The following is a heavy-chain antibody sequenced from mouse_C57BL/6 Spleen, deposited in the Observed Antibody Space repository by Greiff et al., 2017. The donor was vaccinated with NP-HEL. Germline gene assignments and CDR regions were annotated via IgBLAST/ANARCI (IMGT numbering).Heavy chain of an antibody. J-gene: IGHJ4*01. CDR1: GYAFSSYW. Sequence: VQLQQSGAELVKPGASVKISCKASGYAFSSYWMNWVKQRPGKGLEWIGQIYPGDGDTNYNGKFKGKATLTADKSSSTAYMQLSSLTSEDSAVYCCARRDYSNFFYAMDYWGQGTSVTVSS. CDR2: IYPGDGDT. D-gene: IGHD2-5*01. CDR3: ARRDYSNFFYAMDY. V-gene: IGHV1-80*01.